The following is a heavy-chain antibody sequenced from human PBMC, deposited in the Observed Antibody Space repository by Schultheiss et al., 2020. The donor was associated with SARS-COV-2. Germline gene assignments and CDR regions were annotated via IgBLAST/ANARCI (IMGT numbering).Heavy chain of an antibody. Sequence: SETLSLTCAVYGGSFSGYYWSWVRQPPGKGLEWIGEIYHSGSTNYNPSLKSRVTISVDKSKNQFSLKLSSVTAADTAVYYCARGRPKIEMDGFGWFDPWGQGTLVTVSS. V-gene: IGHV4-34*01. CDR2: IYHSGST. CDR3: ARGRPKIEMDGFGWFDP. CDR1: GGSFSGYY. D-gene: IGHD5-24*01. J-gene: IGHJ5*02.